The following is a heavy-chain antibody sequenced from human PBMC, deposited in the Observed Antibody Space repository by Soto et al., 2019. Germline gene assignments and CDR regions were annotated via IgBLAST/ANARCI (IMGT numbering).Heavy chain of an antibody. J-gene: IGHJ6*02. D-gene: IGHD1-1*01. CDR2: IIPIFGTA. CDR3: ARDWAKDDQGAYYYYGMDV. V-gene: IGHV1-69*13. Sequence: GASVKVSCKASGGTFSSYAISWVRQAPGQGLEWMGGIIPIFGTANYAQKFQGRVTITADESTSTAYMELSSLRSEDTAVYYCARDWAKDDQGAYYYYGMDVWGQGTTVTVSS. CDR1: GGTFSSYA.